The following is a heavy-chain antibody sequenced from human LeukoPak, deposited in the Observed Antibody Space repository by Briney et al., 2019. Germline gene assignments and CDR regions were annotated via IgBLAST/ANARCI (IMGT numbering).Heavy chain of an antibody. CDR2: IYHSGST. J-gene: IGHJ3*02. Sequence: PSETLSLTCTVSGGSISSSSYYWGWIRQPPGKGLEWIANIYHSGSTYYNPSLKSRVTISVDTSKNQFSLKLSSVTAADTAIYYCARVHVNSGYYFGDAFDIWGQGTMVTVSS. CDR3: ARVHVNSGYYFGDAFDI. V-gene: IGHV4-39*07. D-gene: IGHD3-22*01. CDR1: GGSISSSSYY.